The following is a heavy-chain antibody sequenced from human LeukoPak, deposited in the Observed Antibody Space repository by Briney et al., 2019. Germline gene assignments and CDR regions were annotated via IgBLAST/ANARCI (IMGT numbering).Heavy chain of an antibody. V-gene: IGHV4-61*02. CDR3: ARMRIVVVPAAKFRHFYYGMDV. Sequence: PSETLSLTCTVSDDSLTSGSHYWSWIRQPAGKGLEWIGRIFINGSTNHNPSLTSRVTISADTSKSQFSLKLTSVTAADAAVYYCARMRIVVVPAAKFRHFYYGMDVWGQGTTVTVSS. CDR2: IFINGST. CDR1: DDSLTSGSHY. D-gene: IGHD2-2*01. J-gene: IGHJ6*02.